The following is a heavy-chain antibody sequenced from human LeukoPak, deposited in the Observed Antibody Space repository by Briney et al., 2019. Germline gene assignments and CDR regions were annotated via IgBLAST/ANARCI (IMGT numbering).Heavy chain of an antibody. J-gene: IGHJ2*01. CDR3: ARHTTPADWYFDL. D-gene: IGHD1-26*01. Sequence: SETLSLTCSVSGASMTNLYWSWIRQAPGKRLEWMGYIYYRGATSYNPSLETRVSLSVDTSKNQFSLNLTSMTAADTAIYYCARHTTPADWYFDLWGPGARVTVSS. V-gene: IGHV4-59*08. CDR1: GASMTNLY. CDR2: IYYRGAT.